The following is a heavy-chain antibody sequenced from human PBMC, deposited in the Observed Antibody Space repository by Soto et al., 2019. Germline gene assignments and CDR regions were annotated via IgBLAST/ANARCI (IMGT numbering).Heavy chain of an antibody. CDR1: GFTFSSYG. CDR3: ARLYCSSSSCYSVGAFDI. J-gene: IGHJ3*02. D-gene: IGHD2-2*01. V-gene: IGHV3-33*08. CDR2: IWFDGSDK. Sequence: GGSLRLSCSASGFTFSSYGMHWVRQAPGKGLEWVALIWFDGSDKYYVDSVKGRFTISRDNSKNTVHLQMNSLRVEDTAVYYCARLYCSSSSCYSVGAFDIRGQGTVVTVSS.